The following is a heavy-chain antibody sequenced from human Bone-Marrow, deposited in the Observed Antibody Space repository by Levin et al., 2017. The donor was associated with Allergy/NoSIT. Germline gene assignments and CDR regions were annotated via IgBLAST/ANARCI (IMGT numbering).Heavy chain of an antibody. CDR2: ISASGDNT. V-gene: IGHV3-23*01. D-gene: IGHD2-15*01. CDR1: AFTFSNYA. CDR3: AKMSVRCSGGRCYSGDLDY. J-gene: IGHJ4*02. Sequence: GGSLRLSCAASAFTFSNYAMSWVRQAPGRGLEWVSSISASGDNTYYADSVRGQFTISRDNSKNTLLLQLSSLRAEDTALYYCAKMSVRCSGGRCYSGDLDYWGQGTLVSVSS.